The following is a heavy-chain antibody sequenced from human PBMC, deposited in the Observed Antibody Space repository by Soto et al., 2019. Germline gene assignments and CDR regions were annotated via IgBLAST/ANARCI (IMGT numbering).Heavy chain of an antibody. J-gene: IGHJ4*02. CDR2: ISAYNGNT. CDR3: AIGITGTTPISEGY. V-gene: IGHV1-18*01. Sequence: ASVKVSCKASGYTFTSYGISWVRQAPGQGLEWMGWISAYNGNTNYAQKLQGRVTMTTDTSTSTAYMELRSLRSDDTAVYYCAIGITGTTPISEGYWGQGTLVTVSS. CDR1: GYTFTSYG. D-gene: IGHD1-7*01.